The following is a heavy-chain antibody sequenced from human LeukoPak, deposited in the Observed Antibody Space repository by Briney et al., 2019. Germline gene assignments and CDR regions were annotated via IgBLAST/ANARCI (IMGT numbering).Heavy chain of an antibody. CDR1: GYTFTSYY. J-gene: IGHJ6*03. CDR2: INPNSGGT. D-gene: IGHD3-10*01. Sequence: ASVKVSCKASGYTFTSYYMHWVRQAPGQGLEWMGWINPNSGGTNYAQKFQGRVTMTRDTSISTAYMELSRLRSDDTAVYYCAGGFYYYGSGSSPGNYYYYMDVWGKGTTVTISS. CDR3: AGGFYYYGSGSSPGNYYYYMDV. V-gene: IGHV1-2*02.